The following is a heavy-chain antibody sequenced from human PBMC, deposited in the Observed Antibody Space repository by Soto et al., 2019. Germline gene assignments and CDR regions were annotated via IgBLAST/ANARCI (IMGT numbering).Heavy chain of an antibody. CDR1: GFTLSSYA. CDR3: ARDSDDFWSGYYGPGYSFDY. Sequence: GGALRLPCGGSGFTLSSYAMHWGRQAPGKGLEWVAVISYDGSNKYYADSVKGRFTISRDNSKNTLYLQMNSLRAEDTAVYYCARDSDDFWSGYYGPGYSFDYWGPGTLVTVSS. D-gene: IGHD3-3*01. J-gene: IGHJ4*02. V-gene: IGHV3-30-3*01. CDR2: ISYDGSNK.